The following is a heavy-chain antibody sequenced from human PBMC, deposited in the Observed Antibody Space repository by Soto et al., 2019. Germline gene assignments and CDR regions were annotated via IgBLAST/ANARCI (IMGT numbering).Heavy chain of an antibody. V-gene: IGHV4-39*01. CDR3: AGQTFTIAAASYGRSNGFDP. J-gene: IGHJ5*02. Sequence: SETLSLTCSASGGSITSSSHFWGWVRQPPGKGLEWIGTIYFTGNTYYTPSLKSRLTMSMDTSKNEFSLRLKYVTAADTAVYYCAGQTFTIAAASYGRSNGFDPWGPGTLVTVSS. CDR1: GGSITSSSHF. D-gene: IGHD6-25*01. CDR2: IYFTGNT.